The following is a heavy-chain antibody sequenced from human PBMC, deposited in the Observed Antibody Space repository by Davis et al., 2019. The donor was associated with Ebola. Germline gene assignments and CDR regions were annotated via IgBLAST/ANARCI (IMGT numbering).Heavy chain of an antibody. J-gene: IGHJ4*02. D-gene: IGHD7-27*01. V-gene: IGHV3-23*01. Sequence: GESLKISCEASGFSFSNVDMNWVRQAPGKGLGWVSNINGGGSSTSYAESVKGRFSLSRDNSKNTLYLEMNSLRVEDTAVYYCLGDPNWAFGYWGQGTLVTVSS. CDR3: LGDPNWAFGY. CDR1: GFSFSNVD. CDR2: INGGGSST.